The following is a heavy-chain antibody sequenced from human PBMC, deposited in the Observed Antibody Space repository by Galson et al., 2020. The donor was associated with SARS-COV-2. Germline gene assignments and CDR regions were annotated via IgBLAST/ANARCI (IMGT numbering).Heavy chain of an antibody. J-gene: IGHJ4*02. CDR3: AKEAWFDELLSPIDY. D-gene: IGHD3-10*01. Sequence: PGGSLRLSCAASGFTFSSYAMNWVRQAPGKGLEWVSIISGSGDSAYYADSVKGRFTIPRDNSQNTLYLQMNSLRAEDTAVYYCAKEAWFDELLSPIDYWGQGTLVTVS. V-gene: IGHV3-23*01. CDR2: ISGSGDSA. CDR1: GFTFSSYA.